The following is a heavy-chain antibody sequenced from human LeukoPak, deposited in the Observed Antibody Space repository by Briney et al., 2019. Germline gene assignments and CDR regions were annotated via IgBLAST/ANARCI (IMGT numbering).Heavy chain of an antibody. CDR1: GLTFSRYE. Sequence: GGSLRLPCAASGLTFSRYEMNWVRQAPGKGLEWVTYISSSGSTIYYADPVKGRFPISRDNAKNSLYLQMNSLRAENTAVYYCARASIVVVPAAMKGSGYYGVDVWGQGTTVTVSS. CDR2: ISSSGSTI. D-gene: IGHD2-2*01. V-gene: IGHV3-48*03. J-gene: IGHJ6*02. CDR3: ARASIVVVPAAMKGSGYYGVDV.